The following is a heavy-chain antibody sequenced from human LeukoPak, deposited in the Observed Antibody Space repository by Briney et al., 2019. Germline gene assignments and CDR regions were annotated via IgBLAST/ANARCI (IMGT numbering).Heavy chain of an antibody. V-gene: IGHV4-34*01. CDR2: INHSGST. Sequence: SETLSLTCAVYGGSFSGYYWSWIRQPPGKGLEWIGEINHSGSTNYNPSLKSRVTISVDTSKDQFSLKLSSVTAADRAVYYCARDLACLAVAGCFVLWGQGTLVTVSS. D-gene: IGHD6-19*01. CDR1: GGSFSGYY. CDR3: ARDLACLAVAGCFVL. J-gene: IGHJ4*02.